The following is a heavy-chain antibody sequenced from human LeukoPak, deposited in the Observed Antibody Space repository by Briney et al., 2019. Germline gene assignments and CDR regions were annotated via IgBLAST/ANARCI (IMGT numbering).Heavy chain of an antibody. CDR3: ARDRNYYDSGSYYNDY. Sequence: GGSLRLSCAASGFTFSNDWMSWVRQAPGKGLEWVANIKQEGSEKYYVDSVKGRFTISRDNAKNSLYLQMNSLRAEDTAVYYCARDRNYYDSGSYYNDYWGQGTLVTVSS. J-gene: IGHJ4*02. CDR1: GFTFSNDW. D-gene: IGHD3-10*01. V-gene: IGHV3-7*03. CDR2: IKQEGSEK.